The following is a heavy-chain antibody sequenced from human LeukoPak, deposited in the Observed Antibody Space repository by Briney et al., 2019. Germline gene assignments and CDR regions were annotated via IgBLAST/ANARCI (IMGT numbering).Heavy chain of an antibody. Sequence: LTGGSLRLSCAASGFPFSTYGMNWVRQAPGKGLEWISYISSSSTTMYYTDSVKGRFTISRDNAKNSLYLQMNSLRAEDTAVYYCARVPDDFWSGYFFDCWGQGTLVTVSS. V-gene: IGHV3-48*01. CDR3: ARVPDDFWSGYFFDC. D-gene: IGHD3-3*01. CDR1: GFPFSTYG. J-gene: IGHJ4*02. CDR2: ISSSSTTM.